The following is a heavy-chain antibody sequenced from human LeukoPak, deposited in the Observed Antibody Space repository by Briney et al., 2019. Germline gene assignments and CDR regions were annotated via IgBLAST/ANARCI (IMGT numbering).Heavy chain of an antibody. CDR1: GFTFSSFS. CDR3: AKEAPSIAARRGEFDY. CDR2: LSTSGAAT. D-gene: IGHD6-6*01. J-gene: IGHJ4*02. V-gene: IGHV3-23*01. Sequence: GGSLRLSCAASGFTFSSFSINWVRQAPGKGLEWVSTLSTSGAATCYADSVKGRFTISRDNSQNTLYLQMNSLRAEDTAVYYCAKEAPSIAARRGEFDYWGQGTLVTVSS.